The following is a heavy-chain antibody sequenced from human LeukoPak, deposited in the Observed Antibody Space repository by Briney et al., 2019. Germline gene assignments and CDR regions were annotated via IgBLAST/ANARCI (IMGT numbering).Heavy chain of an antibody. J-gene: IGHJ6*02. CDR1: GRSISSGDSY. D-gene: IGHD6-13*01. CDR2: IYYTGST. V-gene: IGHV4-31*03. CDR3: AGWYSSSSYYGMDV. Sequence: SETLSLTCTVSGRSISSGDSYWTWIRQHPGKGLEWIGYIYYTGSTYYNPSLQSRLTISVGTSKNQFSLKLSAVTAADTAVYYCAGWYSSSSYYGMDVWGQGTTVTVSS.